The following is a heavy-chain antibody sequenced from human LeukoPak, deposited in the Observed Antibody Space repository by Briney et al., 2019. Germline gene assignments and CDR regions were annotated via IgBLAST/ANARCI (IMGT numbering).Heavy chain of an antibody. D-gene: IGHD6-19*01. CDR1: GFTFGTHA. V-gene: IGHV3-23*01. CDR2: MSGRGDTS. CDR3: AKLAGIRGWFVYYFDY. J-gene: IGHJ4*02. Sequence: GGPLRLSCAASGFTFGTHAMTWVRQAPGKGLEWVSGMSGRGDTSYYADSVKGRFTISRDNSKNTLFLQMNSLRAEDTAVYYCAKLAGIRGWFVYYFDYWGQGTLVTVS.